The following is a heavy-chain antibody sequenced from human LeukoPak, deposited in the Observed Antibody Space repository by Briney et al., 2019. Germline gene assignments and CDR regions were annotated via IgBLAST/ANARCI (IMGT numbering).Heavy chain of an antibody. D-gene: IGHD3-22*01. CDR3: ARGYYDTSGYWLSFFDF. CDR1: GGSISSYY. CDR2: IYYSGST. Sequence: SETLSLTCTVSGGSISSYYWSWIRQPPGKGLEWIGYIYYSGSTSYNPSLKSRVTISVDTSKNRFSLKLSSVTAADTAVYYCARGYYDTSGYWLSFFDFWGQGTLVTVSS. J-gene: IGHJ4*02. V-gene: IGHV4-59*12.